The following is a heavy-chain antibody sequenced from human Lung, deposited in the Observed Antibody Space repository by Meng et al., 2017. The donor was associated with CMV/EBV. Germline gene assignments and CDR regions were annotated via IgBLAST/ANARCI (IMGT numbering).Heavy chain of an antibody. CDR2: ISWKSGSI. J-gene: IGHJ4*02. CDR3: AKDITPHRGYSYGWHY. Sequence: SXRPXXPPSGFTFDDYAMHWVRQAPGEGLEWVSGISWKSGSIGYADFVKGRFTISRDNAKNSLYLQMNSLRAEDTALYYCAKDITPHRGYSYGWHYWGQGTLVXVSS. D-gene: IGHD5-18*01. V-gene: IGHV3-9*01. CDR1: GFTFDDYA.